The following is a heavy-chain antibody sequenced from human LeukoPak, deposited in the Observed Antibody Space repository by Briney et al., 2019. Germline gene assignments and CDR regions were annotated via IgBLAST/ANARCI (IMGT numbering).Heavy chain of an antibody. CDR3: AKGRGSGSYFGIDP. Sequence: PGGSRRLSWAASGVTVRDDATSGGRQAPGKGLEWVSGISNSGGRTDYADSVKGRFTISRDNSKNTLYLQMNSLRAEDTAVYYCAKGRGSGSYFGIDPWGQGTLVTVSS. D-gene: IGHD3-10*01. CDR1: GVTVRDDA. J-gene: IGHJ5*02. CDR2: ISNSGGRT. V-gene: IGHV3-23*01.